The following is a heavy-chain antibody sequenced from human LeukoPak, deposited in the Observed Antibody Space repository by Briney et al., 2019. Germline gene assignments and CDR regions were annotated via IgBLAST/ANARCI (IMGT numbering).Heavy chain of an antibody. CDR1: GFTFSNAW. Sequence: PGGSLRLSCAASGFTFSNAWMNWVRQAPGKGLEWVGRIKSKTDGGTTDYAAPVKGRFTISRDDSKNTLYLQMNSLRAEDTAVYYCARSAAAGPRGGWFDPWGQGTLVTVSS. V-gene: IGHV3-15*07. CDR2: IKSKTDGGTT. CDR3: ARSAAAGPRGGWFDP. D-gene: IGHD6-13*01. J-gene: IGHJ5*02.